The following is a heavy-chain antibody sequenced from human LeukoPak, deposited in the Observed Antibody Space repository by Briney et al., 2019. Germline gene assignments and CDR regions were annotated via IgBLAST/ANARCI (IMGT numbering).Heavy chain of an antibody. CDR1: GGSIYSHY. V-gene: IGHV4-59*08. Sequence: PSETLSLTCAVSGGSIYSHYWGWIRQPPGKGLEWIGDIYYKGNTNYNPSLKSRVTISLDTSKNHLSLTLTSVVAADTAIYYRMRSDTGWNYSDYWGQGILVTVSS. J-gene: IGHJ4*02. D-gene: IGHD6-19*01. CDR2: IYYKGNT. CDR3: MRSDTGWNYSDY.